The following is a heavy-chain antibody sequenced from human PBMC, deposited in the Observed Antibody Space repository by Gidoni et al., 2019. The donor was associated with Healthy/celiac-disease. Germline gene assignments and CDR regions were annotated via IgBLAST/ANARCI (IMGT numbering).Heavy chain of an antibody. CDR1: GFTFRGSA. CDR2: IRSKANSYAT. Sequence: EVQLVESGGGLVQPGGSLKLTWAASGFTFRGSALHWVRQASGKGLEWVGRIRSKANSYATAYAASVKGRFTISRDDSKNTAYLQMNSLKTEDTAVYYCTSPKVVTRRYYYGMDVWGQGTTVTVSS. D-gene: IGHD2-21*02. V-gene: IGHV3-73*02. J-gene: IGHJ6*02. CDR3: TSPKVVTRRYYYGMDV.